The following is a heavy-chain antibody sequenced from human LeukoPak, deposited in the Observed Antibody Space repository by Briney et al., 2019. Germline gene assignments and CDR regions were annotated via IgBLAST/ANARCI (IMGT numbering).Heavy chain of an antibody. V-gene: IGHV4-4*07. CDR1: GVSISNYF. CDR3: ARGPLTSAGGGVDP. J-gene: IGHJ5*02. D-gene: IGHD6-13*01. Sequence: PSETLSLTCSVSGVSISNYFWSWIRQSAGKGLEWIGRDSIRGGTNYSPSLASRVSMSIDTSKSQFSLKLTSVTAADTAVYYCARGPLTSAGGGVDPWGQGTLVTVSS. CDR2: DSIRGGT.